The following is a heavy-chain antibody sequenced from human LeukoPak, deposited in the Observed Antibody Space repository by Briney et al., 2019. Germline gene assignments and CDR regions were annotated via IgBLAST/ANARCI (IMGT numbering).Heavy chain of an antibody. Sequence: PGGSLRLSCAASGFTFSSYWMSWVRQAPGKGLEWVSVIYSGGSTYYADSVKGRFTISRDNSKNTLYLQMNSLRAEDTAVYYCARDRHPVGPLDYWGQGTLVTVSS. CDR1: GFTFSSYW. J-gene: IGHJ4*02. D-gene: IGHD2-15*01. CDR3: ARDRHPVGPLDY. CDR2: IYSGGST. V-gene: IGHV3-53*01.